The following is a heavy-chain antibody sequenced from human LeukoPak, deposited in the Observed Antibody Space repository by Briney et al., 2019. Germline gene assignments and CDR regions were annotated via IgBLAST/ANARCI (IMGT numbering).Heavy chain of an antibody. V-gene: IGHV4-4*07. J-gene: IGHJ1*01. D-gene: IGHD3-22*01. CDR3: ARASPHSDTMILPLGYFQH. Sequence: SETLSLTCTVSGVSISSYYCSCIRRPARKGLEWSGRMDTSVSTNYNPSRKSPVTMSVYTSNDQFSLNLSSVTAADTAVSYCARASPHSDTMILPLGYFQHWGQGTLVTASS. CDR1: GVSISSYY. CDR2: MDTSVST.